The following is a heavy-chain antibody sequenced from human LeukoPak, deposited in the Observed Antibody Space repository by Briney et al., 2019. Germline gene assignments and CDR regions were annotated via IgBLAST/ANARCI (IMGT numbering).Heavy chain of an antibody. CDR1: GFTFSTYS. CDR3: ARCSGGSCYHSDDY. J-gene: IGHJ4*02. CDR2: ISSGGRYI. D-gene: IGHD2-15*01. Sequence: GGSLRLSCAASGFTFSTYSMNWVRQAPGKGLEWVSSISSGGRYIYYADSVKGRFTISRDNAKNSLYLQMNSVRAEDTALYYCARCSGGSCYHSDDYGGQGTLVTAS. V-gene: IGHV3-21*01.